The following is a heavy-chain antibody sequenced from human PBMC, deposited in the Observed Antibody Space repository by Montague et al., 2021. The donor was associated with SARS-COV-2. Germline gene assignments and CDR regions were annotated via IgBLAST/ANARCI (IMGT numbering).Heavy chain of an antibody. V-gene: IGHV2-70*01. CDR3: ARMTTVTYPYYCYDGMDA. J-gene: IGHJ6*02. CDR2: IDWDDDK. Sequence: PALVKPTQTLTLTCTFSGFSLSTSGMCVSWIRQPPGKALEWLALIDWDDDKYYSTSLKTRLTISKDTSKNQVVLTMTNMDPVDTATYYCARMTTVTYPYYCYDGMDAWGQGTTVTVSS. D-gene: IGHD4-17*01. CDR1: GFSLSTSGMC.